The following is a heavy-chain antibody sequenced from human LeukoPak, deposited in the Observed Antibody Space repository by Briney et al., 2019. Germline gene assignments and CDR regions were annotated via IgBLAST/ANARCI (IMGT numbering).Heavy chain of an antibody. Sequence: SETLSLTCAVYGGSFSGYYWSWIRQPPGKGLEWIGEINHSGSTNYNPSLKSRVTISVETSKNQFSLKLSSVTAADTAVYYCARAMYYYDSSGYLGGHYFDYWGQGTLVTVSS. CDR1: GGSFSGYY. CDR2: INHSGST. J-gene: IGHJ4*02. D-gene: IGHD3-22*01. CDR3: ARAMYYYDSSGYLGGHYFDY. V-gene: IGHV4-34*01.